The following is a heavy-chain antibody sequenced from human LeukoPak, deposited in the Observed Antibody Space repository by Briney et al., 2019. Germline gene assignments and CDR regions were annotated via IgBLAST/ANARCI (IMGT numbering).Heavy chain of an antibody. CDR2: MYYDGNT. CDR1: GGTISSTSYY. Sequence: PSETLSLTCSVSGGTISSTSYYWGWIRQPPGKGLEWIGSMYYDGNTYHSPSLKSRVAISIDTSKNQFSLKLRSMTAADTAVYYCARHGRPIVVTSFDVWGQGTMVTVSS. D-gene: IGHD2-21*01. V-gene: IGHV4-39*01. J-gene: IGHJ3*01. CDR3: ARHGRPIVVTSFDV.